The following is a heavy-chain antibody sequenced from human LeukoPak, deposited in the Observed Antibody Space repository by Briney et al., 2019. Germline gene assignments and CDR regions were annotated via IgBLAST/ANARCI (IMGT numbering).Heavy chain of an antibody. D-gene: IGHD6-13*01. CDR2: IYHSGST. CDR1: GGSISSSNW. V-gene: IGHV4-4*02. CDR3: ARKTAAGTYHFDY. Sequence: PSGTLSLTCAVSGGSISSSNWWSWVRQPPGKGLEWIGEIYHSGSTNHNPSLKSRITISVDKSKNQFSLKLSSVTAADTAVYYCARKTAAGTYHFDYWGQGILVTVSS. J-gene: IGHJ4*02.